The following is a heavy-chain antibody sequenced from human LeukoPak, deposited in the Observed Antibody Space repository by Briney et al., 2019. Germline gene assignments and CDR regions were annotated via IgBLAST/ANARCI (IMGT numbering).Heavy chain of an antibody. CDR2: IWHDGSKK. CDR1: GFTVSSNY. CDR3: ARGWPTAVYCGDDCSRFDS. V-gene: IGHV3-33*08. Sequence: GGSLRLSCAASGFTVSSNYMSWVRQAPGKGLEWVAAIWHDGSKKFYAESVKGRFTISRDNSKNTLYLEMNSLRVEDTAVYYCARGWPTAVYCGDDCSRFDSWGQGTLVTVSS. D-gene: IGHD2-21*02. J-gene: IGHJ4*02.